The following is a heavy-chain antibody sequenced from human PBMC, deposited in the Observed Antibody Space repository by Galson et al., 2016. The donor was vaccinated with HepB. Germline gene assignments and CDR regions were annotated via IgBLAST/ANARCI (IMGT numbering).Heavy chain of an antibody. V-gene: IGHV4-59*01. CDR3: ARGGSGWYREHLHR. Sequence: SETLSLTCNVSGASINSLYWSWIRQPPGKGLEWIGYIYYSGSTKYNPSLGSRVTISVDSSKTPFSLKLTSVTPADTAIYYCARGGSGWYREHLHRWGQGTLVTVSS. D-gene: IGHD6-19*01. J-gene: IGHJ1*01. CDR2: IYYSGST. CDR1: GASINSLY.